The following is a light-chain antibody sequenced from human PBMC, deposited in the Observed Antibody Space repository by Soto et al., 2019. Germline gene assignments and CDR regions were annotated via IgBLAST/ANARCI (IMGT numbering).Light chain of an antibody. CDR2: EVY. CDR1: SSDVGGYNY. CDR3: AAWDDSLGGV. V-gene: IGLV2-8*01. J-gene: IGLJ2*01. Sequence: QSVLTQPPSASGSPGQSVTISCTGTSSDVGGYNYVSWYQQHPGKAPKLIIYEVYKRPSGVPDRFSGSKSGNTAALAISGLQSEDEADYYCAAWDDSLGGVFGGGTKLTVL.